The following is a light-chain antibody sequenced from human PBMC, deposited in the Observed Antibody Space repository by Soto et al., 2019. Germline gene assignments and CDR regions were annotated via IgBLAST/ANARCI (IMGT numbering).Light chain of an antibody. Sequence: QTVVTQEPSVSVSPGRTVTLTCGLSSGSVSTSYYPSWYQQTPGQAPRTLIYSTNTRSSGVPDRFSGSILGNKAALTITGAQADDESDYYCVLYMGSGIGVFGGGTKLTVL. CDR1: SGSVSTSYY. V-gene: IGLV8-61*01. CDR2: STN. CDR3: VLYMGSGIGV. J-gene: IGLJ3*02.